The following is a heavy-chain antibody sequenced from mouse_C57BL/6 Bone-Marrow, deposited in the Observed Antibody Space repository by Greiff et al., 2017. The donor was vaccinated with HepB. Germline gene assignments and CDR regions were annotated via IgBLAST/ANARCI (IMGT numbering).Heavy chain of an antibody. CDR1: GYTFTSYW. Sequence: QVQLQQPGAELVKPGASVKLSCKASGYTFTSYWMQWVKQRPGQGLEWIGEIDPSDSYTNYNQKFKGKATFTVDTSSSTAYMQLSSLTSEDSAVYYCARSSYKGFAYWGQGTLVTVSA. CDR2: IDPSDSYT. J-gene: IGHJ3*01. CDR3: ARSSYKGFAY. V-gene: IGHV1-50*01. D-gene: IGHD1-3*01.